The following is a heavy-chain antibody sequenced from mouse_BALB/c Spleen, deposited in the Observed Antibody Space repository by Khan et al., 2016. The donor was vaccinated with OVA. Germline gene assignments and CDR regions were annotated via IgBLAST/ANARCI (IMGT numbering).Heavy chain of an antibody. Sequence: EVQLQESGPGLVKPSQSLSLTCTVTGYSITSGYAWNWIRQFPGNKLEWMGYISYSGSTSYNPSLRSRISITRDTSTNQFFLHLNSVTTEDTATYYCAIKYYYGYAMDYWGQGTSVTVSS. V-gene: IGHV3-2*02. CDR1: GYSITSGYA. J-gene: IGHJ4*01. D-gene: IGHD1-1*01. CDR2: ISYSGST. CDR3: AIKYYYGYAMDY.